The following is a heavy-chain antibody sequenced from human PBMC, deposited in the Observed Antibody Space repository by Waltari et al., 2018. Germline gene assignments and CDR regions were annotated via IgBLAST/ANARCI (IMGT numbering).Heavy chain of an antibody. Sequence: FSGYYWSWIRQPPGKGLEWIGEINHSGSTNYNPSLKSRVTISVDTSKNQFSLKLSSVTAADTAVYYCARDPRWLRAFDYWGQGTLVTVSS. V-gene: IGHV4-34*01. J-gene: IGHJ4*02. D-gene: IGHD5-12*01. CDR2: INHSGST. CDR3: ARDPRWLRAFDY. CDR1: FSGYY.